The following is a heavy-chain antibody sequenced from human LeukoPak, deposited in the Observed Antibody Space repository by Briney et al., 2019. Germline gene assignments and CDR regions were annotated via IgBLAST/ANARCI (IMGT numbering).Heavy chain of an antibody. CDR3: AMRYGSGSYYYFDY. CDR1: GYTFTSYY. CDR2: INPSGGST. J-gene: IGHJ4*02. D-gene: IGHD3-10*01. Sequence: EASVTVSFTASGYTFTSYYMHWVRQAPGQGLEWMGIINPSGGSTSYAQKFQGRVTMTRDTSTSTVYMELSSLRSEDTAVYYCAMRYGSGSYYYFDYWGQGTLVTVSS. V-gene: IGHV1-46*01.